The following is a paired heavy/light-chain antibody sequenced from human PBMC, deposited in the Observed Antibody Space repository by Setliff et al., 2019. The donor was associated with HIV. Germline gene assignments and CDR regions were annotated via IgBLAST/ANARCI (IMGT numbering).Light chain of an antibody. Sequence: AIQLTQSPSSLSASVGERVTITCRASQGIYNGLAWYQQKPGKPPKFLIYDASILETGVPSRFSGSGSGTDFSLTISSLQPEDFATYYCQQFNSYPLTFGQGTKLEIK. CDR2: DAS. V-gene: IGKV1-13*02. CDR3: QQFNSYPLT. J-gene: IGKJ2*01. CDR1: QGIYNG.
Heavy chain of an antibody. Sequence: EDQVVESGGGLVQTGGSLRLSCAASGFSVSTNYVTWVRQAPGKGLEWVSVIYRGFTTYYADSVTGRFTISGDTSENTVYLQMNSLRVEDTAVYYCARDRRRAYRPIYGVAQYGMDVWGQGTTVIVSS. D-gene: IGHD3-3*01. J-gene: IGHJ6*02. CDR1: GFSVSTNY. CDR2: IYRGFTT. V-gene: IGHV3-53*01. CDR3: ARDRRRAYRPIYGVAQYGMDV.